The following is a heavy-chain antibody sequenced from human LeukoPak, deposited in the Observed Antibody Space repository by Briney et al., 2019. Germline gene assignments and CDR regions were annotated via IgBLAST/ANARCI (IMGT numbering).Heavy chain of an antibody. Sequence: GGSLRLSCTASKFYFSTYDMNWVRQVPGKGLEWVSYIDSSASTTYYAGSVQGRFTVSRDNAKNSLSLQMNSLRAEDTAVYYCARWGLGPSFDYWGQGTLVTVSS. D-gene: IGHD1-26*01. V-gene: IGHV3-48*04. CDR2: IDSSASTT. CDR1: KFYFSTYD. CDR3: ARWGLGPSFDY. J-gene: IGHJ4*02.